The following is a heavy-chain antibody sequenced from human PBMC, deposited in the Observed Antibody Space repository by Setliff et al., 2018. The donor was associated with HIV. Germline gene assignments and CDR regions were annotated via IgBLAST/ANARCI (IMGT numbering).Heavy chain of an antibody. CDR1: GGSLSNYY. D-gene: IGHD6-25*01. Sequence: PSETLSLTCTVSGGSLSNYYWSWIRQSPGKGLVWVGYVYFSGSTEYNPSLRGRVTISVDTSKNQLSLKLTSVTAADTAVYYCASLSTPARYFDLWGRGTLVTVSS. CDR2: VYFSGST. CDR3: ASLSTPARYFDL. V-gene: IGHV4-59*01. J-gene: IGHJ2*01.